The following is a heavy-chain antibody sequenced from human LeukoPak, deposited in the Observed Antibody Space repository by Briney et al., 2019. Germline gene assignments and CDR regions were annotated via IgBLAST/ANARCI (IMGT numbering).Heavy chain of an antibody. V-gene: IGHV4-34*01. CDR3: ARSFWFFDY. CDR2: INHSGST. CDR1: GGSFSGYY. J-gene: IGHJ4*02. D-gene: IGHD3-3*01. Sequence: SETLSLTCAVYGGSFSGYYWSWIRQPPGKGLEWIGEINHSGSTNYNPSLKSRVTISVDTSKNQFSLELSSVTAADTAVHYCARSFWFFDYWGQGTLVTVSS.